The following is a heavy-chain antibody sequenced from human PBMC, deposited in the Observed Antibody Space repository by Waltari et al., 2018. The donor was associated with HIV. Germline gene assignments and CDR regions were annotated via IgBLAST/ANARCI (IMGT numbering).Heavy chain of an antibody. Sequence: EVQLVESGGGLVQPGGSLRLSCVGSGFTFSSYSMNWVRQAPGKGLEWVSYISTSRSSEYYADSVKGRFTISRDNAKNSLFLQMSSLRTEDTAVYYCARDYCSSSSCTVDYWGQGVLVTVSS. J-gene: IGHJ4*02. V-gene: IGHV3-48*01. D-gene: IGHD2-2*01. CDR2: ISTSRSSE. CDR1: GFTFSSYS. CDR3: ARDYCSSSSCTVDY.